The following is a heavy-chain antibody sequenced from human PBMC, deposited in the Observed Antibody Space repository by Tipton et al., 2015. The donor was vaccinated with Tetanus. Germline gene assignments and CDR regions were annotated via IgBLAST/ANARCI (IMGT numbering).Heavy chain of an antibody. V-gene: IGHV4-39*07. Sequence: TLSLTCAVSGVSIRSSTYFWGWIRQPPGKGLEWIGEISPSGNTNYNPSLKSRVTISADTSRNQISLTLSSVTAADTAVYYCARGSGWADFWGQGTQVTVSS. D-gene: IGHD6-19*01. J-gene: IGHJ4*02. CDR1: GVSIRSSTYF. CDR2: ISPSGNT. CDR3: ARGSGWADF.